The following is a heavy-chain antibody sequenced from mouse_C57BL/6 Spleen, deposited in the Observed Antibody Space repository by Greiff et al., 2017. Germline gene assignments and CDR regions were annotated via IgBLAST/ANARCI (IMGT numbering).Heavy chain of an antibody. CDR2: INPSNGGT. D-gene: IGHD2-1*01. V-gene: IGHV1-53*01. CDR3: ASPYGILWFAY. CDR1: GYTFTSYW. Sequence: QVQLQQPGTELVKPGASVKLSCKASGYTFTSYWLHWLKQRPGQGLEWIGNINPSNGGTTYNEKFKSKATLTIDKSSSTAYMQLSSLTSEDSAVYYCASPYGILWFAYWGQGTLVTVSA. J-gene: IGHJ3*01.